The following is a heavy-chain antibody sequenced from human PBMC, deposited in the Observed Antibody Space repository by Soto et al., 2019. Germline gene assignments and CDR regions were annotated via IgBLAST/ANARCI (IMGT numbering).Heavy chain of an antibody. CDR1: GYTFTSYA. V-gene: IGHV1-3*01. J-gene: IGHJ6*02. CDR3: ARDPSYYGMDV. Sequence: ASVKVSCKASGYTFTSYAMHWVRQPPGQRLEWMGWINAGNSNTKYSQKFQGRVTITGETSASTAYMELSSLRSEDTAVYYCARDPSYYGMDVWGQGTTVTVSS. CDR2: INAGNSNT.